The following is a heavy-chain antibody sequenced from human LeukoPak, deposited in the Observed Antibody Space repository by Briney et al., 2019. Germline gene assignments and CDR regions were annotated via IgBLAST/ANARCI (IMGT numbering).Heavy chain of an antibody. CDR2: INPNSGGT. Sequence: ASVKVSCKASGYTFTGYYMHWVRQAPGQGLEWMGWINPNSGGTNYAQKFQGWVTMTRDTSISTAYMELSRLRSDDTAVYYCARRGYCSSTSCHDAFDIWGQGTMVTVSS. CDR3: ARRGYCSSTSCHDAFDI. D-gene: IGHD2-2*01. CDR1: GYTFTGYY. J-gene: IGHJ3*02. V-gene: IGHV1-2*04.